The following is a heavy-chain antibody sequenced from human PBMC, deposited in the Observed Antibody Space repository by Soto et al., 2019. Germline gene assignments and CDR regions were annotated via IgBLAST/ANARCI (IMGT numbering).Heavy chain of an antibody. D-gene: IGHD3-22*01. CDR2: INPSDGNR. CDR3: ARDRLRGYDSSGFYS. J-gene: IGHJ4*02. Sequence: ASVKGSCKASGYSFSLYGVSWVRQAPGQGLEWMGWINPSDGNRNFAQKFEDRVTMTTATSTNPVFLELRSLKSDDTAIYYCARDRLRGYDSSGFYSWGQGTMVTVSS. CDR1: GYSFSLYG. V-gene: IGHV1-18*01.